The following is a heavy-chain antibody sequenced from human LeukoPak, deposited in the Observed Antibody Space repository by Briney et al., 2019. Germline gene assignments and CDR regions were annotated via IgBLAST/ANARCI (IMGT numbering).Heavy chain of an antibody. Sequence: GASVKVSCKASGYTFTGYYMHWVRQAPGQGLEWMGWINPNSGGTNYAQKFQGRVTITADESTSTAYMELSRLRSEDTAVYYCARGWDSSGQIPFFYWGQGTLVTVSS. J-gene: IGHJ4*02. CDR3: ARGWDSSGQIPFFY. V-gene: IGHV1-2*02. CDR1: GYTFTGYY. D-gene: IGHD3-22*01. CDR2: INPNSGGT.